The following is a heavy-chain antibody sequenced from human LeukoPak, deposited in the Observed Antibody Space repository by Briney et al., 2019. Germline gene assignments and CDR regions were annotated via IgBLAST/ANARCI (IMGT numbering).Heavy chain of an antibody. J-gene: IGHJ3*02. D-gene: IGHD2-2*01. CDR3: ARGSSTSYDAFDI. Sequence: ASVKVSCKAYGYTFTGYYMHWVRQAPGQGLEWMGWINPNSGGTNYAQKFQGWVTMTRDTSISTAYMELSRLRSDDTAVYYCARGSSTSYDAFDIWGQGTMVTVSS. CDR2: INPNSGGT. V-gene: IGHV1-2*04. CDR1: GYTFTGYY.